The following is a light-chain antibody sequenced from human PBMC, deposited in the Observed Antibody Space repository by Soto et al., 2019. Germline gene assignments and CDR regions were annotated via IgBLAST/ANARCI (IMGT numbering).Light chain of an antibody. CDR3: QKYNDAPRT. Sequence: DIDMTQSPSSLSASVGDRVTITCRASQGISKYLAWYQQKPGKVPKLLIYAASTLQSGVPSRFSGSGSGTDFTLTISSLQPEDVATYYCQKYNDAPRTFGPGTKVDIK. V-gene: IGKV1-27*01. J-gene: IGKJ3*01. CDR2: AAS. CDR1: QGISKY.